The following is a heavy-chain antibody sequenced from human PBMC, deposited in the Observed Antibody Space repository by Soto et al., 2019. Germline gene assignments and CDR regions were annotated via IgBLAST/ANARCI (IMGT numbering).Heavy chain of an antibody. CDR3: VRDHCSTATCYTVWFDP. Sequence: GGSQRLSCAASGCTFTDYGVHWVRQAPGKGLEWVAIIWYDGSNKYYADSVKGRFTISRDNSENTVTLQMNSLRAEDTAVYYCVRDHCSTATCYTVWFDPWGQGTQVTVSS. D-gene: IGHD2-2*02. J-gene: IGHJ5*02. CDR2: IWYDGSNK. CDR1: GCTFTDYG. V-gene: IGHV3-33*01.